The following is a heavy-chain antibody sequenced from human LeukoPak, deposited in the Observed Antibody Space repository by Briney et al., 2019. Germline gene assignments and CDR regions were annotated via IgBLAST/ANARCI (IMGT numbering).Heavy chain of an antibody. CDR2: IYYSGST. D-gene: IGHD1-26*01. J-gene: IGHJ4*02. CDR3: ARGRSGSYYEPFDY. CDR1: GGSISSSSYY. Sequence: SETLSLTCTVSGGSISSSSYYWGWIRQPPGKGLEWIGSIYYSGSTYYNPSLKSRVTISVDTSKNQFSLKLSSVTAADTAVYYCARGRSGSYYEPFDYWGQGTLVTVSS. V-gene: IGHV4-39*01.